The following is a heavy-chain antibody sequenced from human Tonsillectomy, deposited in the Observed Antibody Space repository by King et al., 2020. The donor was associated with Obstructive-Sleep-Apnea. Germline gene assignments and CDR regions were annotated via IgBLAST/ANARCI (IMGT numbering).Heavy chain of an antibody. CDR3: ARDRQGYQVSEY. V-gene: IGHV3-30*02. CDR1: GFTFITYS. J-gene: IGHJ4*02. D-gene: IGHD2-2*01. CDR2: IRYNETIK. Sequence: VQLVESGGGVVQPGGSLTLAWSASGFTFITYSMHWVRQAPGKGREWVAFIRYNETIKYYADSGKGRFTISRDNSPNTLYPQMNNLRVEDTALYYCARDRQGYQVSEYWGQGTLVTVSS.